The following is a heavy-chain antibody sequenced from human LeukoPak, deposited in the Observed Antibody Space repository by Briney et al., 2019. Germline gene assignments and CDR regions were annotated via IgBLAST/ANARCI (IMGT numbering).Heavy chain of an antibody. J-gene: IGHJ4*02. Sequence: SETLSLTCAVSGYSINSAYYWGWIRRPPGKGRQWIGSIYHSGSTYYNPSLKSRVTISVDTAKNQFSLKLSSVTAADTAVYYCASYPPYSSSPPHWGQGTLVTVSS. CDR2: IYHSGST. D-gene: IGHD6-6*01. V-gene: IGHV4-38-2*01. CDR3: ASYPPYSSSPPH. CDR1: GYSINSAYY.